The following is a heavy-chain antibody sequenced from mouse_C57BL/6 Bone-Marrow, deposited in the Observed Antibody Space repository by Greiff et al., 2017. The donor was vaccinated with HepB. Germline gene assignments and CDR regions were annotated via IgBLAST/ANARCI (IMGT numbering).Heavy chain of an antibody. Sequence: DVKLVESGGGLVKPGGSLKLSCAASGFTFSSYAMSWVRQTPEKRLEWVATISDGGSYTYYPDNVKGRFTISRDNAKNNLYLQMSHLKSEDTAMYYCARDSWDYWGQGTTLTVSS. D-gene: IGHD1-1*01. CDR3: ARDSWDY. CDR2: ISDGGSYT. V-gene: IGHV5-4*01. J-gene: IGHJ2*01. CDR1: GFTFSSYA.